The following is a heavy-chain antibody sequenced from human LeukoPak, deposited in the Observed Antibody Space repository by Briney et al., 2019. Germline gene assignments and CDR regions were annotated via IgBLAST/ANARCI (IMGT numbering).Heavy chain of an antibody. V-gene: IGHV3-23*01. CDR1: GFTFSSYA. J-gene: IGHJ4*02. CDR3: AKMGLKQWPYNYFDY. Sequence: GGSLRLSCAASGFTFSSYAMSWVRPAPGRGLEWVSAISGSGVSTYYADPVKGRFTISRDNSKNTLYLQMNSLRAEDTAVYYCAKMGLKQWPYNYFDYWGQGTLVTVSP. CDR2: ISGSGVST. D-gene: IGHD6-19*01.